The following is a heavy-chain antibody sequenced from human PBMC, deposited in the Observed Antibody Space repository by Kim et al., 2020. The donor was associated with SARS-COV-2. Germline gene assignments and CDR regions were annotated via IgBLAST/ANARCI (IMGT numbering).Heavy chain of an antibody. CDR3: AGGRGGTTVGTLGLGYYYYYGMDV. Sequence: SETLSLTCAVYGGSFSGYYWSWIRQPPGKGLEWIGEINHSGSTNYNPSLKSRVTISVDTSKNQFSLKLSSVTAAETAVYYCAGGRGGTTVGTLGLGYYYYYGMDVWGQGTTVTVSS. V-gene: IGHV4-34*01. D-gene: IGHD4-17*01. CDR2: INHSGST. J-gene: IGHJ6*02. CDR1: GGSFSGYY.